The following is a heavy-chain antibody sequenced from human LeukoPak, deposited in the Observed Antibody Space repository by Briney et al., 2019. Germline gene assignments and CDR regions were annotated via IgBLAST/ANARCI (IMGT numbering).Heavy chain of an antibody. D-gene: IGHD5-24*01. CDR2: IYINGST. J-gene: IGHJ4*02. V-gene: IGHV4-61*02. CDR1: GGSISSGNYY. CDR3: ARVIEEMATISLADY. Sequence: SETLSLTCTVSGGSISSGNYYWSWIRQPAGKGLEWIGRIYINGSTNYNPSLKSRVTISVDTSKNQFSLKLSSVTAADTAVYYCARVIEEMATISLADYWGQGTLVTVSS.